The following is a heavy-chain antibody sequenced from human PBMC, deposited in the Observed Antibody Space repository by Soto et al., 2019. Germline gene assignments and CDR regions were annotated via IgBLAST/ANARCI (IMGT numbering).Heavy chain of an antibody. CDR1: GYTFTSYA. D-gene: IGHD6-19*01. Sequence: QVQLVQSGAEVKKPGASLKVSCKASGYTFTSYAMHWVRQAPGQRLEWMGWVNAGNGNTKYSQKFQGRVTITRDTSARTAYMEPSSLRSEATTVYSCARAPTDPRPPYRSGWYDYWGEGPLVTVSA. V-gene: IGHV1-3*01. J-gene: IGHJ4*02. CDR2: VNAGNGNT. CDR3: ARAPTDPRPPYRSGWYDY.